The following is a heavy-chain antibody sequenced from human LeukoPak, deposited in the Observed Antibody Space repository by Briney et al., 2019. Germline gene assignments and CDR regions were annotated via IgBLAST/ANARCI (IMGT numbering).Heavy chain of an antibody. CDR2: INPNSGGT. D-gene: IGHD2-2*01. V-gene: IGHV1-2*02. J-gene: IGHJ4*02. CDR1: GYTFTGYY. CDR3: ARDPSSVVPAVLDY. Sequence: ASVKVSCKASGYTFTGYYMHWVRQAPGQGLEWMGWINPNSGGTNYAQKFQGRVTMTRDTSISTAYMELSRLGSDDTAVYYCARDPSSVVPAVLDYWGQGTLVTVSS.